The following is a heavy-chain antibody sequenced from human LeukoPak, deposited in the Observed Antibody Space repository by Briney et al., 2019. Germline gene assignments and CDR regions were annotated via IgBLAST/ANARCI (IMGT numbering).Heavy chain of an antibody. D-gene: IGHD5-24*01. V-gene: IGHV3-7*03. CDR2: IKEDGTET. Sequence: PGGSRRLSCAASGFMFSSNWMSWVRLAPGKGLEWVANIKEDGTETYYVDSVKGRFTISRDNAKNSLYLQMNSLRVEDTAVYYCAKEGRSLQTYWGQGTLVTVSS. CDR3: AKEGRSLQTY. CDR1: GFMFSSNW. J-gene: IGHJ4*02.